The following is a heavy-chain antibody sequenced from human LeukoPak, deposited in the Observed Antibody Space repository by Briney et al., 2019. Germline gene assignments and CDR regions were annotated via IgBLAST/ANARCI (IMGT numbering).Heavy chain of an antibody. CDR2: IYYSGST. Sequence: SETLSLTCTVSGYSISSGYYWGWIRQPPGKGLEWIGSIYYSGSTYYNPSLKSRVTISVDTSKNQFSLKLSSVTAADTAVYYCARLNRAAAAGRGFDPWGQGTLVTVSS. CDR3: ARLNRAAAAGRGFDP. J-gene: IGHJ5*02. V-gene: IGHV4-38-2*02. CDR1: GYSISSGYY. D-gene: IGHD6-13*01.